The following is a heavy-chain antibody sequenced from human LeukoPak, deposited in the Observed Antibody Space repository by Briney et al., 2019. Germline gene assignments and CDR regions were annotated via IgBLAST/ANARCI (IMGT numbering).Heavy chain of an antibody. J-gene: IGHJ4*02. Sequence: GGSLRLSCAASGFTFYIYAMSWVRQAPGKGLEWVASMCGSAGCTYYADSVKGRFTISRDNPKNILYLQMNSLRAEDTAIYYCAKDRPNYYETNGHYYRRDGDYWGQGTLVTVSS. D-gene: IGHD3-16*01. CDR1: GFTFYIYA. V-gene: IGHV3-23*01. CDR2: MCGSAGCT. CDR3: AKDRPNYYETNGHYYRRDGDY.